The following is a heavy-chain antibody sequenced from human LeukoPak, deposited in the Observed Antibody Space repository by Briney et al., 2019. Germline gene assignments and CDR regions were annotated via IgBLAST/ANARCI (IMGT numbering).Heavy chain of an antibody. V-gene: IGHV3-30*02. CDR3: AKDIYVGGSGSYYDPFDY. Sequence: PGGSLRLSFAASGFTFSSYGMHWVRQAPGKGLEWVAFIRYDGSNKYYADPVKGRFTISRDNSKNTLYLQMNSLRAEDTAVYYCAKDIYVGGSGSYYDPFDYWGQGTLVTVSS. CDR1: GFTFSSYG. CDR2: IRYDGSNK. J-gene: IGHJ4*02. D-gene: IGHD3-10*01.